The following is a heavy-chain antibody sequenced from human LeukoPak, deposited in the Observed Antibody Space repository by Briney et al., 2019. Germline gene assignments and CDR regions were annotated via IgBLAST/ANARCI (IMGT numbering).Heavy chain of an antibody. J-gene: IGHJ1*01. CDR3: ARLKYYYDSSGYRAEYFQH. D-gene: IGHD3-22*01. CDR1: GGSFNGYY. V-gene: IGHV4-34*01. Sequence: SETLSLTCAVYGGSFNGYYWSWIRQPPGKGLEWIGEINHSGSTNYNPSLKSRVTISVDTSKNQFSLKLSSVTAADTAVYYCARLKYYYDSSGYRAEYFQHWGQGTLVTVSS. CDR2: INHSGST.